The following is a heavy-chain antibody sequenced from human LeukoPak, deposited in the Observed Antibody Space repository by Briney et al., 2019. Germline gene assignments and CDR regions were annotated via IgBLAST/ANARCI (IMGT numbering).Heavy chain of an antibody. CDR2: ISSSTIYT. V-gene: IGHV3-21*01. CDR3: ARGGSGNWNAPFDY. Sequence: GGTLRLSCVASRFTFSNYWMTWVRQAPGKGLEWVSSISSSTIYTYYADSVKGRFTISRDNAKNSLYLQMNSLRAEDTAVYYCARGGSGNWNAPFDYWGQGTLVTVSS. J-gene: IGHJ4*02. CDR1: RFTFSNYW. D-gene: IGHD1-1*01.